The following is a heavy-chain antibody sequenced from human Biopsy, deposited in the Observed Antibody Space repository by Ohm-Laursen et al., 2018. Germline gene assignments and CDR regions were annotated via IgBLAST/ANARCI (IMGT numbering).Heavy chain of an antibody. CDR1: GGSFTGHY. D-gene: IGHD4-23*01. Sequence: SDTLSLTCTVSGGSFTGHYWTWIRQPPGQGLEWIGHISNTGYTSYKSSLKSRVTISLDTSRKHFSLRLTSLAAADTAAYYCARGSNEYGGLYFPHWGQGTLVTVSS. CDR3: ARGSNEYGGLYFPH. V-gene: IGHV4-59*11. CDR2: ISNTGYT. J-gene: IGHJ1*01.